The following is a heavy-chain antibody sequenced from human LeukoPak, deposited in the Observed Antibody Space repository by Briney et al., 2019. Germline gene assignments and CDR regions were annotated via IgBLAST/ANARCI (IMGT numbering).Heavy chain of an antibody. Sequence: GGSLRLSCAASGFTFSSYAMHWVRQAPGKGLEWVAVISYDGSNKYYADSVKGRFTISRDNSKNTLYLQMNSLRAEDTAVYYCAREVWSSSWSSFDYWGQGTLVTVSS. CDR1: GFTFSSYA. CDR2: ISYDGSNK. CDR3: AREVWSSSWSSFDY. J-gene: IGHJ4*02. V-gene: IGHV3-30-3*01. D-gene: IGHD6-13*01.